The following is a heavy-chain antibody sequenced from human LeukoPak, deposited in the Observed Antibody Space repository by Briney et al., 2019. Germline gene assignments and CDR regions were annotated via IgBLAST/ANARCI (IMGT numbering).Heavy chain of an antibody. CDR3: AKGAVGGGSYFDY. CDR1: GFTVSSNY. CDR2: IRYDGSNK. J-gene: IGHJ4*02. D-gene: IGHD1-26*01. Sequence: GGSLRLSCAASGFTVSSNYMSWVRQAPGKGLEWVAFIRYDGSNKYYADSVKGRFTISRDNSKNTLYLQMNSLRAEDTAVYYCAKGAVGGGSYFDYWGQGTLVTVSS. V-gene: IGHV3-30*02.